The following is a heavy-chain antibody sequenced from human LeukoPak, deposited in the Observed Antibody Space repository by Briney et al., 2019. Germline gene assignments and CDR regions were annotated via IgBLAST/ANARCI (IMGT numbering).Heavy chain of an antibody. V-gene: IGHV4-59*01. J-gene: IGHJ4*02. D-gene: IGHD5-18*01. CDR3: ARAVDTAMVLDY. CDR1: GGSISSYY. Sequence: SETLSLTCTVSGGSISSYYWSWIRQPPGKGLKWIGYIYYSGSTNYNPSLKSRVTISVDTSKNQFSLKLSSVTAADTAVYYCARAVDTAMVLDYWGQGTLVTVSS. CDR2: IYYSGST.